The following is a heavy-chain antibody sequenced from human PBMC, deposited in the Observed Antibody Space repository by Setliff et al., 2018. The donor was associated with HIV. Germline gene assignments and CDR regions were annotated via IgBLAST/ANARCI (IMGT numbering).Heavy chain of an antibody. CDR2: IHYSGST. Sequence: SETLSLTCTVSGGSISSHYWSWVRQPPGKGLEWIGYIHYSGSTNYNPSLKSRVTISVDTSKKQFSLKLSSVTAADTAVYYCARVDCSGTSCYRDSYYYMDVWGKGTTVTVSS. CDR3: ARVDCSGTSCYRDSYYYMDV. D-gene: IGHD2-2*01. CDR1: GGSISSHY. J-gene: IGHJ6*03. V-gene: IGHV4-59*08.